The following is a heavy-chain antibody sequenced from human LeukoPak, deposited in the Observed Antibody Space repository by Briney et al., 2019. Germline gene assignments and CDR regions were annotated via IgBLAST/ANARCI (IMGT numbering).Heavy chain of an antibody. J-gene: IGHJ6*02. CDR2: IIPIFGTA. CDR1: GGTFISYA. D-gene: IGHD2-15*01. Sequence: SVKVSCKASGGTFISYAINWVRQAPGQGLEWMGGIIPIFGTANYAQKFQGRVTITADESTSTAYMELSSLRSEDTAVYYCARGVVVVVAASYYYYYGMDVWGQGTTVTVSS. V-gene: IGHV1-69*13. CDR3: ARGVVVVVAASYYYYYGMDV.